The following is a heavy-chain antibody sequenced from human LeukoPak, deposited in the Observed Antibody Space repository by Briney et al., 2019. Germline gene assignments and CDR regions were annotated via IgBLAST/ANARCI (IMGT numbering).Heavy chain of an antibody. J-gene: IGHJ4*02. CDR2: ISSSSSYI. V-gene: IGHV3-21*01. Sequence: RSGGSLRLSCAASGFTFSSYSMNWVRQAPGKGLEWVSSISSSSSYIYYADSVKGRFTISRDNAKNSLYLQMNSLRAEDTAVYYCARTRGYSGYDYYFDYWGQGTLVTVSS. CDR3: ARTRGYSGYDYYFDY. D-gene: IGHD5-12*01. CDR1: GFTFSSYS.